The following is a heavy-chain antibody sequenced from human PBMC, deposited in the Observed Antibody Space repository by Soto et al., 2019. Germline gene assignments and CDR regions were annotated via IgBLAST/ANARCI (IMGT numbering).Heavy chain of an antibody. CDR1: GGSTTTGGYY. V-gene: IGHV4-31*03. Sequence: SETLSLTCTVSGGSTTTGGYYWSWIRQLPGKGLEWIGHRYYSESTYYNPSLKSRVSISLDTSKNQFSLKLSFVTAADTAMYYCARTKCSGGSCYSWSLDYWGQGTPVTVSS. CDR2: RYYSEST. D-gene: IGHD2-15*01. J-gene: IGHJ4*02. CDR3: ARTKCSGGSCYSWSLDY.